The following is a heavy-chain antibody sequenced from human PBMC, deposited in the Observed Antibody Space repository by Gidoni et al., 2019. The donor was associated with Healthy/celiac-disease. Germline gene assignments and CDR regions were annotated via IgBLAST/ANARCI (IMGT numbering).Heavy chain of an antibody. CDR2: ISGSGGST. V-gene: IGHV3-23*01. J-gene: IGHJ3*02. D-gene: IGHD3-22*01. CDR1: GFPVSSYA. CDR3: AKCGDYYDSSGYWGIDAFDI. Sequence: EVQLLESGGGLVQPGGSLRLSCGGSGFPVSSYALSRVRQAPRKGLEWVSAISGSGGSTYYADSVKGRFTISRDNSKNTLYLQMNSLRAEDTAVYYCAKCGDYYDSSGYWGIDAFDIWGQGTMVTVSS.